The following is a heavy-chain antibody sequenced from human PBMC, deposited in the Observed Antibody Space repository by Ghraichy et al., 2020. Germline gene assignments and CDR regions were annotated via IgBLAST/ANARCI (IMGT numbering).Heavy chain of an antibody. CDR3: ASVSNISLYSGLY. J-gene: IGHJ4*02. CDR1: GFTFSNYA. V-gene: IGHV3-48*03. Sequence: GGSLRLSCAASGFTFSNYAMTWVRQAPGKGLDWVSYISSSGRTTYYADSVKGRFTISRDNAKNSLYLQTNSLRAEYTAVYYCASVSNISLYSGLYWGQGALVTVSP. CDR2: ISSSGRTT. D-gene: IGHD5-12*01.